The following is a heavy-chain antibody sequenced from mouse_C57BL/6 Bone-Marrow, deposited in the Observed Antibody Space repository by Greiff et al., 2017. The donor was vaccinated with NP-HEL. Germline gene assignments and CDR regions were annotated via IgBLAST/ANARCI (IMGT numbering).Heavy chain of an antibody. V-gene: IGHV5-9*01. J-gene: IGHJ4*01. Sequence: EVQGVESGGGLVKPGGSLKLSCAASGFTFSSYTMSWVRQTPEKRLEWVATISGGGGNTYYPDSVKGRFTISRDNAKNTLYLQRSSLRSEDTALYYCARHERDYYGSSSCAMDYWGQGTSVTVSS. CDR1: GFTFSSYT. CDR3: ARHERDYYGSSSCAMDY. CDR2: ISGGGGNT. D-gene: IGHD1-1*01.